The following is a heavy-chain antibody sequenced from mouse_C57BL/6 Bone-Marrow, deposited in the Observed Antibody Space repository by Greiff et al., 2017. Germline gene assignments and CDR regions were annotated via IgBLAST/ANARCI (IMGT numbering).Heavy chain of an antibody. J-gene: IGHJ2*01. Sequence: EVNVVESGGDLVKPGGSLKLSCAASGFTFSSYGMSWVRQTPDKRLEWVATISSGGSYTYYPDSVKGRFTISRDNAKNTLYLQMSSLKSEDTALYYCARQSASFGYWGQGTTLTVSS. CDR3: ARQSASFGY. CDR2: ISSGGSYT. V-gene: IGHV5-6*01. D-gene: IGHD1-3*01. CDR1: GFTFSSYG.